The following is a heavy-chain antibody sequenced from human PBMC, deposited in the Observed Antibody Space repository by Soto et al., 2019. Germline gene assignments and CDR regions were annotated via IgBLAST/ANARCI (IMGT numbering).Heavy chain of an antibody. V-gene: IGHV4-31*03. CDR2: IYYSGST. CDR1: GGSISSGGYY. Sequence: QVQLQESGPGLVKPSQTLSLTCTVSGGSISSGGYYWSWIRQHPGKGLEWIGYIYYSGSTYYNPSLKSRVTISVDTSKNQFSLKLSSVTAADTSVYYCARGVPDYDFWSGYPKFDCWGPGTLVTASS. J-gene: IGHJ4*02. CDR3: ARGVPDYDFWSGYPKFDC. D-gene: IGHD3-3*01.